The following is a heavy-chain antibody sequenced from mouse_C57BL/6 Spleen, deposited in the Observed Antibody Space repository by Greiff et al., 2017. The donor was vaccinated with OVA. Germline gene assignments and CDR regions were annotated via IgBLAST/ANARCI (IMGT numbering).Heavy chain of an antibody. D-gene: IGHD1-1*01. CDR3: ARRDFITTVGAMDY. CDR1: GFTFSDYG. CDR2: ISSGSSTI. V-gene: IGHV5-17*01. J-gene: IGHJ4*01. Sequence: EVQGVESGGGLVKPGGSLKLSCAASGFTFSDYGMHWVRQAPEKGLEWVAYISSGSSTIYYADTVKGRFTISRDNAKNTLFLQMTSLRSEDTAMYYCARRDFITTVGAMDYWGQGTSVTVSS.